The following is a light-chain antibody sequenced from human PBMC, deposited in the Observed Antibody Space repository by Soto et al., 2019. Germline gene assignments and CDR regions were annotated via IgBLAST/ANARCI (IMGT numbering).Light chain of an antibody. CDR1: QSVSSSY. Sequence: EIVLTQSPGTLYLSPGERATLSCRASQSVSSSYLAWYQEKPAQAPRLLIYGASNRATGIPERFSGSGSGTDFTLTISRLEPEDSAVYYCQQYGSSPLTFGGGTKVEIK. CDR2: GAS. J-gene: IGKJ4*01. V-gene: IGKV3-20*01. CDR3: QQYGSSPLT.